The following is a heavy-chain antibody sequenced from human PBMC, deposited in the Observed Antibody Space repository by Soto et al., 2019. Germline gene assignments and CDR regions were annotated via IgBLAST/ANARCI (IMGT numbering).Heavy chain of an antibody. CDR2: ISGSGGST. CDR3: AKPYDILTGYYKRPTVGFDY. CDR1: GFTFSSYA. D-gene: IGHD3-9*01. V-gene: IGHV3-23*01. Sequence: GGSLRLSCAASGFTFSSYAMSWVRQAPGKGLEWVSAISGSGGSTYYADSVKGRFTISRDNSKNTLYLQMNSLRAEDTAVYYCAKPYDILTGYYKRPTVGFDYWGQGTLVTVSS. J-gene: IGHJ4*02.